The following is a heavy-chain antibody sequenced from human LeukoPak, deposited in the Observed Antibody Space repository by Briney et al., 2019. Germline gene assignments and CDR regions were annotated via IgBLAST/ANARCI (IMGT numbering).Heavy chain of an antibody. D-gene: IGHD3-22*01. CDR2: INHSGST. V-gene: IGHV4-34*01. Sequence: PSETLSLTCAVYGGSFSGYYWSWIRQPPGKGLEWIGEINHSGSTNYNPSLKSRVTISVDTSKNQFSLKLSSVAAADTAVYYCASAAWKDKGQYYYDSSSYYYGHDYWGQGTLVTVSS. CDR3: ASAAWKDKGQYYYDSSSYYYGHDY. J-gene: IGHJ4*02. CDR1: GGSFSGYY.